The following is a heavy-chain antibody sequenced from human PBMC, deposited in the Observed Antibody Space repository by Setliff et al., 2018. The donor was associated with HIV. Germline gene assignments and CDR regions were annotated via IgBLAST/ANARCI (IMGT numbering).Heavy chain of an antibody. Sequence: SETLSLTCTVSGGSISSDTYHYSWIRQPAGKGLEWIGHIHTSGSTKYNPSLKSRVTISADTSKNQFSLNLSSVTAAETAVYYCARVGYHGSGRYSFDYWGQGTLVTVSS. J-gene: IGHJ4*02. V-gene: IGHV4-61*09. CDR1: GGSISSDTYH. CDR2: IHTSGST. CDR3: ARVGYHGSGRYSFDY. D-gene: IGHD3-10*01.